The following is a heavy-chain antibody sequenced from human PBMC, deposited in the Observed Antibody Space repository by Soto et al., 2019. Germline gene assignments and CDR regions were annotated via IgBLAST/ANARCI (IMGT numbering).Heavy chain of an antibody. D-gene: IGHD4-17*01. CDR3: ARCLVVNGDYYFDY. J-gene: IGHJ4*02. CDR2: ISAYNGNT. Sequence: ASVKVSCKASGYTFTSYGISLVRQAPGQGLEWMGWISAYNGNTNYAQKLQGRVTMTTDTSTSTAYMELRSLRSDDTAVYYCARCLVVNGDYYFDYWGRGTLVTVSS. CDR1: GYTFTSYG. V-gene: IGHV1-18*01.